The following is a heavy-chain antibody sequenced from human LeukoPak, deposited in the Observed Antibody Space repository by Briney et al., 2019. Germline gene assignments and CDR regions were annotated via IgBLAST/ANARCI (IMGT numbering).Heavy chain of an antibody. Sequence: PSQTLSLTCAVSGVSFSSGGYFWSWIRQHPGKGLEWIGYIYYSGSTYYNPSLKSRVTISVDTSKNQFYLKLSSVTAPDTALYDCARFDCSSERRWVQLWHSPDYWGQGTLVTVSS. CDR3: ARFDCSSERRWVQLWHSPDY. CDR1: GVSFSSGGYF. CDR2: IYYSGST. D-gene: IGHD5-18*01. J-gene: IGHJ4*02. V-gene: IGHV4-31*11.